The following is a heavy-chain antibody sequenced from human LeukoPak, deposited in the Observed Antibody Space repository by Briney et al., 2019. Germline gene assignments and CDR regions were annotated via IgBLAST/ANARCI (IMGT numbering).Heavy chain of an antibody. Sequence: GGSLRLSCAASGFTFSSYAMSWVCQAPGKGLEWVSAISGSGGSTYYADSVKGRFTISRDNSKNTLYLQMNSLRAEDTAVYYCAKPQTPQLLWFGELLNWGQGTLVTVSS. D-gene: IGHD3-10*01. CDR3: AKPQTPQLLWFGELLN. J-gene: IGHJ4*02. CDR2: ISGSGGST. CDR1: GFTFSSYA. V-gene: IGHV3-23*01.